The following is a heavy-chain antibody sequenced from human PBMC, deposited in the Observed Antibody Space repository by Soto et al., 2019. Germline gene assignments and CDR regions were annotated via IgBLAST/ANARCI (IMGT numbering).Heavy chain of an antibody. D-gene: IGHD2-21*02. V-gene: IGHV4-39*01. J-gene: IGHJ3*02. Sequence: PSETLSLTCTVSGGSISSSSYYWGWIRQPPGKGLEWIGSIYYSGSTYYNPSLKSRVTISVDTSKNQFSLKLSSVTAADTAVYYCARLEDCGGDCYDAFDIWGQGTMVT. CDR1: GGSISSSSYY. CDR2: IYYSGST. CDR3: ARLEDCGGDCYDAFDI.